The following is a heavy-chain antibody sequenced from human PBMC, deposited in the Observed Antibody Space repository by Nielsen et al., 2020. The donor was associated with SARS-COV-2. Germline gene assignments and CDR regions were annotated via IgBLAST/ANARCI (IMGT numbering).Heavy chain of an antibody. Sequence: SVKVSCKASGGTFSSHAINWVRQAPGQGLEWMGRIIPILVKPNYPQHFQGRVTITADKSTNTVHMELSSLTSEDTAVYYCARASGSDFRRGYYLDNWGQGTLVTVSS. CDR3: ARASGSDFRRGYYLDN. J-gene: IGHJ4*02. CDR2: IIPILVKP. CDR1: GGTFSSHA. V-gene: IGHV1-69*04. D-gene: IGHD3-3*01.